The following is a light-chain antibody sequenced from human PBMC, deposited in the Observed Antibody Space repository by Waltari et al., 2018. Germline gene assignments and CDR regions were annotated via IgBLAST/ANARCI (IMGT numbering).Light chain of an antibody. CDR2: TNN. J-gene: IGLJ2*01. Sequence: QSVLTQPPSTSGTPGQRVTISCYGSSSNIGSNTVNWYQQLPGTAPKLLIYTNNQRPSGVPDRFSGSKSGTSASLAISGLQSEDEAGYYCAAWDDSLNGVVFGGGTKLTVL. CDR1: SSNIGSNT. V-gene: IGLV1-44*01. CDR3: AAWDDSLNGVV.